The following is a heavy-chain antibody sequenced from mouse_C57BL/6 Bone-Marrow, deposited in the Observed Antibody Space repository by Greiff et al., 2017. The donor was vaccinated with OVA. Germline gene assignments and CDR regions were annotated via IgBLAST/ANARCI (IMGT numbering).Heavy chain of an antibody. V-gene: IGHV1-54*01. D-gene: IGHD1-1*01. CDR1: GYAFTNYL. Sequence: VQLQQSGAELVRPGTSVKVSCKASGYAFTNYLIEWVKQRPGQGLEWIGVINPGSGGTNYNEKFKGKATLTADKSSSTAYMQLSSLTSEDSAVYFCARSTVVARAYWGQGTLVTVSA. CDR3: ARSTVVARAY. CDR2: INPGSGGT. J-gene: IGHJ3*01.